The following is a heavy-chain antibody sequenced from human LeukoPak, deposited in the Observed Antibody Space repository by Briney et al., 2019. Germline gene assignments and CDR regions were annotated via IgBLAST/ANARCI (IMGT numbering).Heavy chain of an antibody. CDR1: GGSISSSNW. J-gene: IGHJ3*02. Sequence: SETLSLTCAVSGGSISSSNWWSWVRQPPGKGLEWIGEIYHSGSTNYNPSLKSRVTISVDKSKNQFSLKLSSVTAADTAVYYCARERGAGELERRDAFDIWDQGTMVTVSS. D-gene: IGHD1-1*01. CDR2: IYHSGST. V-gene: IGHV4-4*02. CDR3: ARERGAGELERRDAFDI.